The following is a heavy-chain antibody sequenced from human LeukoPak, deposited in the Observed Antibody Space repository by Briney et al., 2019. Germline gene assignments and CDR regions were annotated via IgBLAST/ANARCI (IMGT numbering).Heavy chain of an antibody. CDR1: GFTFSDHW. J-gene: IGHJ6*02. V-gene: IGHV3-7*03. CDR3: ARNNGMDV. Sequence: GGSLRLSCAGSGFTFSDHWMSWVRQAPGRGPEWVANVNRDGSETYYLDSVKGRFTISKDNAKNSLYLQMNSLRAEDTALYHCARNNGMDVWGQGTTVIVSS. CDR2: VNRDGSET.